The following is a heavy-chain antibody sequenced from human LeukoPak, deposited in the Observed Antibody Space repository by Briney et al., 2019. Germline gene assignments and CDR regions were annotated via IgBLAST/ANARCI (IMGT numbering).Heavy chain of an antibody. CDR1: GFTFSSHC. CDR3: AGGTAGGVINWGIDY. CDR2: IKQDGSEK. Sequence: GGSLRLSCAASGFTFSSHCMNWARQAPGKGLEWVANIKQDGSEKYYVDSVKGRFTISRDNAKNSLYLQMNSLRAEDTAVYYCAGGTAGGVINWGIDYWGQGTLVTVSS. D-gene: IGHD3-16*02. J-gene: IGHJ4*02. V-gene: IGHV3-7*01.